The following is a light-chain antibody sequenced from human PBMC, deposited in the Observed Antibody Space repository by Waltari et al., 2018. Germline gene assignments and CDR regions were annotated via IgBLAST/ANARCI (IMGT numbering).Light chain of an antibody. Sequence: EIVLTQSSGSLSLSPGDRATLSCRASQSVTSSLAWYQHKPGQAPRLLIYGAFSRATGLPDRFGGSGSGTDFILTISRVEPEDFAIYYCQQYGTSPLSFGGGTKVEMK. J-gene: IGKJ4*01. CDR2: GAF. V-gene: IGKV3-20*01. CDR3: QQYGTSPLS. CDR1: QSVTSS.